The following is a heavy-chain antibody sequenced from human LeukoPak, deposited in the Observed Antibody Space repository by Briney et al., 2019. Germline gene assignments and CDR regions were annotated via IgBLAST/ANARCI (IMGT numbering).Heavy chain of an antibody. CDR1: GFTFSGYS. D-gene: IGHD3-10*01. J-gene: IGHJ1*01. V-gene: IGHV3-48*02. Sequence: GGSLRLSCAASGFTFSGYSMNWVRQAVGKGLEWVSYISASSSSIYYADSVKGRFIISRDNAKNSLYLQMNSLRDEDTAVYYCARRAAGRPGADYFQHWGQGILVTVSS. CDR3: ARRAAGRPGADYFQH. CDR2: ISASSSSI.